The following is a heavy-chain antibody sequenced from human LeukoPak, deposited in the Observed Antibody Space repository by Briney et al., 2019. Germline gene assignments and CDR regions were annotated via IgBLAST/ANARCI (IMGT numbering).Heavy chain of an antibody. V-gene: IGHV3-23*01. D-gene: IGHD6-6*01. CDR2: ISGSGGST. Sequence: PGGSLRLSCAASGFTFSSYAMSWVRQAPGKGLEWVSAISGSGGSTYYADSVKGRFTISRDNSKNTLYLQMNSLRAEDTAVYYCAKDLVGREYSSSKGWFDPWGQGTLVIVSS. J-gene: IGHJ5*02. CDR3: AKDLVGREYSSSKGWFDP. CDR1: GFTFSSYA.